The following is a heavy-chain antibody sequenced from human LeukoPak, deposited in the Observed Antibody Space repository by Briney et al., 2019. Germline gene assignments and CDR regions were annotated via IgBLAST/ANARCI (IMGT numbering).Heavy chain of an antibody. V-gene: IGHV3-23*01. CDR1: GFTFSSHA. CDR2: ISGSGSNT. CDR3: AKDVLSGTYYYFDQ. D-gene: IGHD1-26*01. J-gene: IGHJ4*02. Sequence: TGGSLRHSCAASGFTFSSHAMSWVRQAPGKGLEWVSGISGSGSNTYYADSVMGRFTISRDNSKNTLYLQMNSLRAEDTAVYYCAKDVLSGTYYYFDQWGQGTLVTVSS.